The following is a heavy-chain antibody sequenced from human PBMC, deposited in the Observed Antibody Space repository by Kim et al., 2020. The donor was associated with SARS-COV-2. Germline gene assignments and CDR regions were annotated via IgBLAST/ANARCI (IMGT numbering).Heavy chain of an antibody. V-gene: IGHV4-59*01. Sequence: YNHSLKSRGTIAVDTAKNQFSRKRSSVTAADTAVYYWAREYMVRGGGFDYWGQGTLVTVSS. D-gene: IGHD3-10*01. CDR3: AREYMVRGGGFDY. J-gene: IGHJ4*02.